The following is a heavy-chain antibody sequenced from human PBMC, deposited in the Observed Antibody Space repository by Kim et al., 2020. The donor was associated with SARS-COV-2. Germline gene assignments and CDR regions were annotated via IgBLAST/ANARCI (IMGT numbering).Heavy chain of an antibody. CDR3: ARVARDDYNDY. CDR1: QFTFSDYW. J-gene: IGHJ4*02. V-gene: IGHV3-7*01. Sequence: GGSLRLSCAVSQFTFSDYWMSWIRQAPGKGLEWVSNIKYDGSEKYNVESVKGRFTISRDSATNSLYLQMNSMRAEDTAVYFCARVARDDYNDYWGRGTRV. D-gene: IGHD1-20*01. CDR2: IKYDGSEK.